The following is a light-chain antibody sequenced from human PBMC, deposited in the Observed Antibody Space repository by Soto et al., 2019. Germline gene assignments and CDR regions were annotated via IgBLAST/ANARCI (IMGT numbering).Light chain of an antibody. Sequence: QSVLTQPPSASGSPGQSVTISCSGTTSDIGGYNYVSWYQHHPGKVPKLLIYGVNKRPSGVPDRFSGSKSGNTASLTVSGLQAEDEADYYCSSYAGINTYVIFGGGTKVTVL. CDR3: SSYAGINTYVI. CDR2: GVN. V-gene: IGLV2-8*01. J-gene: IGLJ2*01. CDR1: TSDIGGYNY.